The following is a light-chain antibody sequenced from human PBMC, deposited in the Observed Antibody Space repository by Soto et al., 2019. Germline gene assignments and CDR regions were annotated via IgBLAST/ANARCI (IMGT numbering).Light chain of an antibody. Sequence: DIVLTQSPLSLPVTPGEPASISCRSSQSLLHSNGNIYLDWYLQKPGQSPQLLIYLGSIRASGGPDRFSGSGAGTDGTLKITRVEAEDVGVYYGMQAIQAPRTFGRGTKVEIK. CDR1: QSLLHSNGNIY. V-gene: IGKV2-28*01. J-gene: IGKJ1*01. CDR2: LGS. CDR3: MQAIQAPRT.